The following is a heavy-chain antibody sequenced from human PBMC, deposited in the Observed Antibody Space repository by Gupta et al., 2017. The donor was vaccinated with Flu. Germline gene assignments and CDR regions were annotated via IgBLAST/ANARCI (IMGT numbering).Heavy chain of an antibody. CDR3: TRLTTPDY. J-gene: IGHJ4*02. CDR1: GSTFSGSA. D-gene: IGHD4-17*01. V-gene: IGHV3-73*02. Sequence: EVQLVESGGGLVQPGGSLKLSCAASGSTFSGSAMHWVRQASGKGLEWVGRIRSKANSYATAYAASVKGRFTISRDDSKNTAYLQMNSPKTEDTAVYYCTRLTTPDYWGQGTLVTVSS. CDR2: IRSKANSYAT.